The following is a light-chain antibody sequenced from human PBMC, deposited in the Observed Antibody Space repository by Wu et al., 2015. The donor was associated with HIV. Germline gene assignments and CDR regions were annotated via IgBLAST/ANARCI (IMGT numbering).Light chain of an antibody. CDR1: QSVSNF. V-gene: IGKV3-11*01. CDR3: QQFGDWPLT. J-gene: IGKJ5*01. Sequence: EIVLTQSPDTLSLSPGERATLSCRANQSVSNFFAWYQQKPGQAPRLLIFDAVSRATGIPARFSGSGSGTDFTLSISSLESEDFAVYYCQQFGDWPLTFGQGTRLDIK. CDR2: DAV.